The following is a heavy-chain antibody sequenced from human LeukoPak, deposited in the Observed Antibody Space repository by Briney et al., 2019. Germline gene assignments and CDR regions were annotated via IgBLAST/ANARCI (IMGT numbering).Heavy chain of an antibody. CDR3: AKDPDCTSGICYTFFDY. V-gene: IGHV3-15*01. J-gene: IGHJ4*02. CDR2: IKSKTDGGTT. CDR1: GFTFSNAW. D-gene: IGHD2-8*01. Sequence: GGSLRLSCAASGFTFSNAWMSWVRQAPGKGLEWVGRIKSKTDGGTTDYAAPVKGRFTISRDDSKNTLYLQMNSLKTEDTAVYYCAKDPDCTSGICYTFFDYWGQGTLVTVSS.